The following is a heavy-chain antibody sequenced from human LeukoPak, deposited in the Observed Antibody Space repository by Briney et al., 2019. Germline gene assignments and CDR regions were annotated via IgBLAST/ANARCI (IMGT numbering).Heavy chain of an antibody. Sequence: GRSLRLSCAASGFTFSSYAMHWVRQAPGKGLEWISNIRGSGPGSGSGMYYADSVEGRFTISRDDAKNSLYLQMNGLRAEDTAFYYCARDVNWGFDYWGQGALVTVSS. CDR2: IRGSGPGSGSGM. CDR1: GFTFSSYA. J-gene: IGHJ4*02. D-gene: IGHD7-27*01. V-gene: IGHV3-48*03. CDR3: ARDVNWGFDY.